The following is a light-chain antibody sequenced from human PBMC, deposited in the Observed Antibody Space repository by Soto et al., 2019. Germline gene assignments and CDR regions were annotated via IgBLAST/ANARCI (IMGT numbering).Light chain of an antibody. V-gene: IGKV3-15*01. CDR1: QSISSN. CDR3: QQYNNWPFT. J-gene: IGKJ3*01. CDR2: GAS. Sequence: EIVMTQSTATLSVSPGERATLSCRASQSISSNLAWYQQKPGQAPRLLIYGASTRATGIPATFSGSGSGTEFTRTISSLQAEDFAVYYCQQYNNWPFTFGPGTKVDIK.